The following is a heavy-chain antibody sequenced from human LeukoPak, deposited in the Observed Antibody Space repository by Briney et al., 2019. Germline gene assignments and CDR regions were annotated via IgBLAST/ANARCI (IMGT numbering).Heavy chain of an antibody. CDR1: GYTFTGYY. V-gene: IGHV1-2*02. J-gene: IGHJ6*03. D-gene: IGHD5-18*01. Sequence: ASVKVSCKASGYTFTGYYMHWVRQAPGQGLEWMGWINPNSGGTNYAQKFQGRVTMTRDTSISTAYMELSRLRSDDTAVYYCARDRGYSYGYPRYYMDVWGKGTTVTISS. CDR3: ARDRGYSYGYPRYYMDV. CDR2: INPNSGGT.